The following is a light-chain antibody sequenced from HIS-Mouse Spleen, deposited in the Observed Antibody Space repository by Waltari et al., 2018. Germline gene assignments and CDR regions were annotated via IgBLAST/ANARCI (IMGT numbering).Light chain of an antibody. J-gene: IGLJ2*01. Sequence: QSALTQPASVSGSPGHSITISCTGTRSDVGRYNLVSWYQQHPGKAPKLMIYEGSKRPSGVSNRFSGSKSGNTASLTISGLQAEDEADYYCCSYAGSSTLVFGGGTKLTVL. V-gene: IGLV2-23*01. CDR1: RSDVGRYNL. CDR3: CSYAGSSTLV. CDR2: EGS.